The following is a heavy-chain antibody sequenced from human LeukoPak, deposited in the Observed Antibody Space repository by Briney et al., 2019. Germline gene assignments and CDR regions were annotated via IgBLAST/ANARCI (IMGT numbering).Heavy chain of an antibody. Sequence: SETLSLTCAVYGGSFSGYYWSWIRQPPGKGLEWIGEINHSGSTNYNPSLKSRVTISVDTSKNQCSLKLSSVTAEDTAVYYCARGVGDIVVVPAANAFDIWGQGTRVTVPS. D-gene: IGHD2-2*01. J-gene: IGHJ3*02. CDR1: GGSFSGYY. CDR3: ARGVGDIVVVPAANAFDI. V-gene: IGHV4-34*01. CDR2: INHSGST.